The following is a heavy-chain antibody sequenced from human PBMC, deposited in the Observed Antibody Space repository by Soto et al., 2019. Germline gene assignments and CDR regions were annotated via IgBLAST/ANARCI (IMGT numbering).Heavy chain of an antibody. CDR2: ISSSGSTI. J-gene: IGHJ6*03. CDR1: GFTFSDYY. D-gene: IGHD3-3*01. V-gene: IGHV3-11*01. CDR3: AREMYTLRFLEWLPKPDGGGYYYMDV. Sequence: GGSLRLSCAASGFTFSDYYMSWIRQAPGKGLEWVSYISSSGSTIYYADSVKGRFTISRDNAKNSLYLQMNSLRAEDTAVYYCAREMYTLRFLEWLPKPDGGGYYYMDVWGKGTTVTVSS.